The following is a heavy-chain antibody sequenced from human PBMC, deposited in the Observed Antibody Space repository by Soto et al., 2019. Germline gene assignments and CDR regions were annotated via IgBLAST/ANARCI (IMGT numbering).Heavy chain of an antibody. J-gene: IGHJ4*02. CDR3: ARASTRGATTFDY. CDR2: ISSSSSYI. CDR1: GFTFSSYS. Sequence: EVQLVESGGGLVKPGGSLRLSCAASGFTFSSYSMNWVRQAPGKGLEWVSSISSSSSYIYYADSVKGRFTISRDNAKNSLYLQRNSLRAEDTAVYYCARASTRGATTFDYWGQGSLVTVSS. D-gene: IGHD1-26*01. V-gene: IGHV3-21*01.